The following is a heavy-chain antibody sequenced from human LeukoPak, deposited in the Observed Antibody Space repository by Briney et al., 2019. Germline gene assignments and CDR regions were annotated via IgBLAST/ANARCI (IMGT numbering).Heavy chain of an antibody. Sequence: PGGSLRLSCVASEFTFNTYAMNWVRQAPGKGLEWVSTIGGSDGHTYYTPSVKGWFTISRDNSQNTLYLQIDSLRADDTALYFCARNLRGYTYGSFDCWGQGTLVTVSS. J-gene: IGHJ4*02. CDR3: ARNLRGYTYGSFDC. CDR2: IGGSDGHT. V-gene: IGHV3-23*01. D-gene: IGHD5-18*01. CDR1: EFTFNTYA.